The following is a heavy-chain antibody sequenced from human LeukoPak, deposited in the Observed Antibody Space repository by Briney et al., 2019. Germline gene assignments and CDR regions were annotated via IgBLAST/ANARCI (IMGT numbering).Heavy chain of an antibody. CDR2: MNPTSGNK. CDR1: GYTFTSYD. V-gene: IGHV1-8*01. CDR3: ARYYDFWSGYWPREFYYYYGMDV. D-gene: IGHD3-3*01. Sequence: ASVKVSCKASGYTFTSYDINWVRQATGQGLEWMGWMNPTSGNKGYAQKFQGRVTMTRNTSISTAYMELSSLRSEDTAVYYCARYYDFWSGYWPREFYYYYGMDVWGQGTTVTVSS. J-gene: IGHJ6*02.